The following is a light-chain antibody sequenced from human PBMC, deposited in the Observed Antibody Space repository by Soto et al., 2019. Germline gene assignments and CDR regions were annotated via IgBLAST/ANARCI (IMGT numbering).Light chain of an antibody. CDR2: DTS. CDR3: QQYGTSEII. CDR1: QSLTNSF. Sequence: IVLTHSPGTLSLSPCERATLSFRSSQSLTNSFIAWYQQKPGQAPRLLIYDTSSRATGIPDRFSGSGSGTDFTLTISRLEPEDFAVFFCQQYGTSEIIFGQGTRLEIK. V-gene: IGKV3-20*01. J-gene: IGKJ5*01.